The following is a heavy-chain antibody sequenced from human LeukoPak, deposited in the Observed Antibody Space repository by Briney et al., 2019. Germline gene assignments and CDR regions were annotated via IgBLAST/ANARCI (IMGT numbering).Heavy chain of an antibody. CDR2: INHSGST. J-gene: IGHJ6*03. CDR3: ARVRCSGGSCPYYYYYYYMDV. CDR1: GGSISSGSYY. V-gene: IGHV4-61*10. Sequence: SETLSLTCTVSGGSISSGSYYWSWIRQPAGKGLEWIGEINHSGSTNYNPSLKSRVTISVDTSKNQFSLKLRFVTAADTAVYYCARVRCSGGSCPYYYYYYYMDVWGKGTTVTVSS. D-gene: IGHD2-15*01.